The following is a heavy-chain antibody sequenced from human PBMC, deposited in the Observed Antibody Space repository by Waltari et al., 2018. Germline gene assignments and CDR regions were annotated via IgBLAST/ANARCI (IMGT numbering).Heavy chain of an antibody. V-gene: IGHV1-69*05. CDR1: GGTFSSYA. CDR2: IPIFGTA. CDR3: ARDQVQGYCSGGSCFHAFDI. D-gene: IGHD2-15*01. J-gene: IGHJ3*02. Sequence: QVQLVQSGAEVKKPGSSVKVSRKASGGTFSSYAISWVRQAPGQGLEWMGGIPIFGTANYAQKFQGRVTITTDESTSTAYMELSSLRSEDTAVYYCARDQVQGYCSGGSCFHAFDIWGQGTMVTVSS.